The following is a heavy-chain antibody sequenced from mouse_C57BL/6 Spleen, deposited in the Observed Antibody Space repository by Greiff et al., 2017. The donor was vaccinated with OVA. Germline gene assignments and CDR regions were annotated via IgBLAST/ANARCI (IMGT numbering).Heavy chain of an antibody. J-gene: IGHJ3*01. CDR2: IHPNSGST. Sequence: QVQLQQPGAELVKPGASVKLSCKASGYTFTSYWMHWVKQRPGQGLEWIGMIHPNSGSTNYNEKFKSKATLTVDKSSSTAYMQLSSLTSEDSAVYYCASFDSSGPFAYWGQGTLVTVSA. CDR3: ASFDSSGPFAY. CDR1: GYTFTSYW. V-gene: IGHV1-64*01. D-gene: IGHD3-2*02.